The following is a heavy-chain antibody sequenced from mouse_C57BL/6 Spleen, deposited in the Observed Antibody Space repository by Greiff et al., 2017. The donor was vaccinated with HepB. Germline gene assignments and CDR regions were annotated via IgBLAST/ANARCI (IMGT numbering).Heavy chain of an antibody. CDR3: ARGPIYGNSYYAMDY. CDR1: GYTFTDHT. V-gene: IGHV1-78*01. CDR2: LYPRDGST. J-gene: IGHJ4*01. Sequence: VQLQQSAAELVKPGASVKISCKVSGYTFTDHTIHWMKQRPEQGLEWIGYLYPRDGSTKYNEKFKGKVTLTADKSSRTAYMQLNSLTSEDSAVFFCARGPIYGNSYYAMDYWGQGTSVTVSS. D-gene: IGHD2-1*01.